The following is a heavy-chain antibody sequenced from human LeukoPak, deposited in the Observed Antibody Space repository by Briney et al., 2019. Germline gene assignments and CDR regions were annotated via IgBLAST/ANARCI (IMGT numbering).Heavy chain of an antibody. CDR1: GFTFISYA. Sequence: RGSLRLSCAASGFTFISYAMSWVRQAPGKGLEWVSVICAGGGSTYYADSVKGRFTISRDNSKNTLYLQMNSLRAEDTAEYYCAKEQGRGRYEDCDYWRQGTLVSVSS. CDR2: ICAGGGST. J-gene: IGHJ4*02. D-gene: IGHD1-26*01. V-gene: IGHV3-23*01. CDR3: AKEQGRGRYEDCDY.